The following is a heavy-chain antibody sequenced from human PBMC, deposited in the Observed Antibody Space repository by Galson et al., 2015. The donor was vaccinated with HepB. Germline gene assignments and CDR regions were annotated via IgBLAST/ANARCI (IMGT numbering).Heavy chain of an antibody. CDR3: AKDVDGGYYYFAMDV. V-gene: IGHV3-43*01. CDR1: GFTFDDYT. J-gene: IGHJ6*02. CDR2: INSDGVST. Sequence: SLRLSCAASGFTFDDYTMHWVRQAPGKGLEWVSLINSDGVSTYYGDSVKGRLTISRDNSKNSLYLQMNSLRTEDTALYYCAKDVDGGYYYFAMDVWGQGTTVTVSS. D-gene: IGHD3-10*01.